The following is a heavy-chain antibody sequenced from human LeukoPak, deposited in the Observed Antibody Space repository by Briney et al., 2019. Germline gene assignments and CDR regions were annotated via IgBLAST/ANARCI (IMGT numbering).Heavy chain of an antibody. CDR2: ITGSGSTT. J-gene: IGHJ4*02. V-gene: IGHV3-23*01. D-gene: IGHD6-19*01. CDR1: GFTFRRYD. Sequence: GGSLRLSCASSGFTFRRYDMNWVRQAPGKGLERVSVITGSGSTTFYADSVKGRFTTSRDNSKSTVFLQMNSLRVEDTAVYYCATAGGSSGSYPLIYWGQGVLVTVSS. CDR3: ATAGGSSGSYPLIY.